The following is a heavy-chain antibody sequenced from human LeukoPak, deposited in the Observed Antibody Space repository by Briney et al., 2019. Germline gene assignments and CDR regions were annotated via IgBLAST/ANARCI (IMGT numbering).Heavy chain of an antibody. CDR1: GYIFTTYW. V-gene: IGHV5-51*01. Sequence: GEPLQISCKGSGYIFTTYWIGWVRPMPGRGLEWMGIIYPGDSDTRYSPSFQGQVTISADKSISTAYLQWSSLKASDTAMYYCARQFRDSSGYYSYYFDYWGQGTLVTVSS. D-gene: IGHD3-22*01. CDR3: ARQFRDSSGYYSYYFDY. CDR2: IYPGDSDT. J-gene: IGHJ4*02.